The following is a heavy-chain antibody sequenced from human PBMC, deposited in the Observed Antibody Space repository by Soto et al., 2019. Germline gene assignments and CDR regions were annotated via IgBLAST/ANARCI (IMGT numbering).Heavy chain of an antibody. CDR2: INHSGST. V-gene: IGHV4-34*01. CDR1: GGSFSGYY. D-gene: IGHD6-13*01. J-gene: IGHJ4*02. Sequence: QVQLQQWGAGLLKPTETLSLTCAVYGGSFSGYYWSWIRQPPGKGLEWIGEINHSGSTNYNPSLKSRVTISVDTSKNQFSLKLSPVTAADTAVHYCARRVWVSRVYYFDYWGQGTLVTVSS. CDR3: ARRVWVSRVYYFDY.